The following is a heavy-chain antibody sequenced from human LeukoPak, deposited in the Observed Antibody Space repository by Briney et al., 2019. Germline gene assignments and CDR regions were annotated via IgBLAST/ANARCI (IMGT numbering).Heavy chain of an antibody. Sequence: SETLSLTCTVSGGSISSRDYYWSWIRQPPGKGLQWIGYIYYSGSTYYNPSLESRITVSLDTSKNQFSLKLSSATAADTAVYYYARDVKGYYDSRANHGVYFDYWGQGTLVTVSS. D-gene: IGHD3-22*01. V-gene: IGHV4-30-4*01. CDR3: ARDVKGYYDSRANHGVYFDY. CDR2: IYYSGST. J-gene: IGHJ4*02. CDR1: GGSISSRDYY.